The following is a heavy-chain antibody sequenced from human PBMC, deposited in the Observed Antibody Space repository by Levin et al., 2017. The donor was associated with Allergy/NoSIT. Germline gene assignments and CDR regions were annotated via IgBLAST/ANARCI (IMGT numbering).Heavy chain of an antibody. CDR2: ISSRTGTT. V-gene: IGHV3-48*02. D-gene: IGHD3-3*01. Sequence: PGGSLRLSCTASGFSFSSYAMNWVRQAPGKGLEWISYISSRTGTTYYADSVKGRFTISRDNAKKSLYLQMTSLRDEDTAVYYCARFGSHDLWSNWFDPWGQGTLVTVSS. J-gene: IGHJ5*02. CDR3: ARFGSHDLWSNWFDP. CDR1: GFSFSSYA.